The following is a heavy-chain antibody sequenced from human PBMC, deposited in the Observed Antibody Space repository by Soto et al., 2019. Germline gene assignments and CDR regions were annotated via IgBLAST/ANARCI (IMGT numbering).Heavy chain of an antibody. V-gene: IGHV4-39*01. D-gene: IGHD3-10*01. CDR1: GGSISSSSYY. CDR3: ARHPPPVWFGESNNWFDP. J-gene: IGHJ5*02. CDR2: IYYSGST. Sequence: KTSETLSLTCTVSGGSISSSSYYWGWIRQPPGKGLEWIGSIYYSGSTYYNPSLKSRVTISVDTSKNQFSLKLSSVTAADTAVYYCARHPPPVWFGESNNWFDPWGQGTLVTVSS.